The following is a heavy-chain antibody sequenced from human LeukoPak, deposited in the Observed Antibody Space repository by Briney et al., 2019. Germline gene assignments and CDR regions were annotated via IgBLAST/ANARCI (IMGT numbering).Heavy chain of an antibody. D-gene: IGHD3-16*01. V-gene: IGHV3-23*01. Sequence: GGSLRLFCAASGFTFSSYAMSWVRQAPGKGLEWVSAISGSGGSTYYADSVKGRFTVSRDNSKNTLYLQMNSLRAEDTAVYYCAKAPKRGEDYWGQGTLVTVSS. J-gene: IGHJ4*02. CDR1: GFTFSSYA. CDR2: ISGSGGST. CDR3: AKAPKRGEDY.